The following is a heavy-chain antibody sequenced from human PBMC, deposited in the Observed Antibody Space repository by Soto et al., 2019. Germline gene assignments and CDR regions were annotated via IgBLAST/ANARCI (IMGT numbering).Heavy chain of an antibody. Sequence: SETLSLTCTVSGGSISSSSYYWGWIRQPPGKGLEWIGSIYYSGSTYYNPSLKSRVTISVDTSKNQFSLKLSSVTAADTAVYYCARLSPHLLLHAEDFDYWGQGTLVTVSS. V-gene: IGHV4-39*01. D-gene: IGHD2-15*01. CDR2: IYYSGST. J-gene: IGHJ4*02. CDR3: ARLSPHLLLHAEDFDY. CDR1: GGSISSSSYY.